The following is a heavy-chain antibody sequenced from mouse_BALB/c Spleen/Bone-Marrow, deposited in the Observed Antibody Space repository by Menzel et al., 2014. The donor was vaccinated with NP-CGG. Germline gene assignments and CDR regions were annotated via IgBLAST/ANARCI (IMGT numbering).Heavy chain of an antibody. Sequence: EVQRVESGAELVKPGASVKLSCTASGFNIKDTYMHWVKQRPEQGLEWIGRIDPANGNTKYDPKFQGKATITADTSSNXAYLQLSSLTSEDTAVYYCARRAARATGFAYWGQGTLVTVSA. J-gene: IGHJ3*01. V-gene: IGHV14-3*02. CDR3: ARRAARATGFAY. CDR1: GFNIKDTY. D-gene: IGHD3-1*01. CDR2: IDPANGNT.